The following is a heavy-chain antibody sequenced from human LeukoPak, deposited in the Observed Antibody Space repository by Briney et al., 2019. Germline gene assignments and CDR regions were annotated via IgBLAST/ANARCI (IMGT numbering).Heavy chain of an antibody. Sequence: ASVKVSCKASGYTFTSYGISWVRQAPGQGLEWMGGIIPIFGTANYAQKFQGRVTITADESTSTAYMELSSLRSEDTAVYYCARESRQQLAFDYWGQGTLVTVSS. CDR1: GYTFTSYG. D-gene: IGHD6-13*01. V-gene: IGHV1-69*13. J-gene: IGHJ4*02. CDR2: IIPIFGTA. CDR3: ARESRQQLAFDY.